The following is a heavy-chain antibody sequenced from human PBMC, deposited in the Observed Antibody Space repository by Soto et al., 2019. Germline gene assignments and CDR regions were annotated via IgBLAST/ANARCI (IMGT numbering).Heavy chain of an antibody. CDR1: GFSIRTYG. CDR3: ATEPRMSSRGRGGMDV. D-gene: IGHD3-10*01. Sequence: QVELVESGGGVVQPGKSLRLSCVASGFSIRTYGMHWVRQAPGKGLEWVAVIWSDGSDQLYADSMKGRLTISRDNAQNTLYLQVNSLSADDTAAYFCATEPRMSSRGRGGMDVWGQGTTVIVSS. V-gene: IGHV3-33*01. CDR2: IWSDGSDQ. J-gene: IGHJ6*02.